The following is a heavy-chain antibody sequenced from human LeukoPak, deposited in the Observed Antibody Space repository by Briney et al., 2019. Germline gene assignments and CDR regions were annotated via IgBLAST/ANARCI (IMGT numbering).Heavy chain of an antibody. CDR1: GFTFTSYW. J-gene: IGHJ4*02. CDR2: IKPDGSDK. V-gene: IGHV3-7*01. D-gene: IGHD2-2*01. CDR3: ARDRDAHDY. Sequence: GGSLRLSCAAFGFTFTSYWMTWVRQAPGKGLEWVANIKPDGSDKYYVDSVKGRFTISRDNAENSLYLQMNSLRAEDTAVYYCARDRDAHDYWGQGTLVTVSS.